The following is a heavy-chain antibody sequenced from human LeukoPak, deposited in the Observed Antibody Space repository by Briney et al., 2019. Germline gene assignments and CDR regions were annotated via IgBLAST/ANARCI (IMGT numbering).Heavy chain of an antibody. D-gene: IGHD3-3*01. V-gene: IGHV3-74*01. CDR2: INSDGSST. J-gene: IGHJ3*02. CDR3: ARGFTIFGVVNDAFDI. CDR1: EFTFSSYW. Sequence: GGSLRLSCAASEFTFSSYWMHWVRQAPGKGLVWVSRINSDGSSTSYADSVKGRFTISRDNAKNTLCLQMKSLRAEDTAVYYCARGFTIFGVVNDAFDIWGQGTMVTVSS.